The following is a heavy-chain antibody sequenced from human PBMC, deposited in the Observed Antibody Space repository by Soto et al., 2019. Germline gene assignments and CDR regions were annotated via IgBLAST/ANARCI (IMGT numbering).Heavy chain of an antibody. V-gene: IGHV3-48*03. CDR3: APRKSGSFNIGAFDI. D-gene: IGHD3-10*01. Sequence: GGSLRLSCEASGFTFSTYEMNWVRQAPGKGLEWVSYISSRDSTVYYADSVKGRFTISRDNAKNSLYLQMHSLRVEDTAVYYCAPRKSGSFNIGAFDICGQGTMVTVSS. CDR1: GFTFSTYE. CDR2: ISSRDSTV. J-gene: IGHJ3*02.